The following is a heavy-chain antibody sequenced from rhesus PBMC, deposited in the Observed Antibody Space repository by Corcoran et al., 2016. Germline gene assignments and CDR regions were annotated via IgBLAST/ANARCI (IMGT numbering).Heavy chain of an antibody. CDR1: GGSISGYY. V-gene: IGHV4-73*01. J-gene: IGHJ4*01. CDR3: ARGGTNRLN. Sequence: QVKLQQWGEGLVKPSETLSPTCAVYGGSISGYYWSWIRQPPGKGLEWIGNIDGNSASTNHNPTLKNRVTISKDTSKNQFSLKLTSVTAAGTAMYYCARGGTNRLNWGQGVLVTVSS. CDR2: IDGNSAST. D-gene: IGHD6-25*01.